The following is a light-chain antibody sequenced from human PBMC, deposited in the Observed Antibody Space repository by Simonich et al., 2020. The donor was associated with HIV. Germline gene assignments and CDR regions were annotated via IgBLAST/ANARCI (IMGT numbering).Light chain of an antibody. Sequence: SYELTQPPSVSVSPGQTARITCSGDELPKQYVYWYQKKSGQAPVLVIYEDSNRPSGIPEIFSGSSSGTMATFTISGAQVRDEADYYCYSTDSSGHHWVFGGGTKLIVL. V-gene: IGLV3-10*01. CDR3: YSTDSSGHHWV. J-gene: IGLJ3*02. CDR1: ELPKQY. CDR2: EDS.